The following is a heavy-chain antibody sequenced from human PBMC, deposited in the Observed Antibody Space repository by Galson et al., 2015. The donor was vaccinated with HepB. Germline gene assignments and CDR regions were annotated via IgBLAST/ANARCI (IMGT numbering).Heavy chain of an antibody. CDR2: INAGNGNT. D-gene: IGHD3-22*01. CDR3: ARVYGLRDSSGNRFDY. Sequence: SVKVSCKASGYTFTSYGISWVRQAPGQTLEWMGWINAGNGNTKYSQKFQGRVTITRDTSASTAYMELSSLRSEDTAVYHCARVYGLRDSSGNRFDYWGQGTLVTVSS. J-gene: IGHJ4*02. V-gene: IGHV1-3*01. CDR1: GYTFTSYG.